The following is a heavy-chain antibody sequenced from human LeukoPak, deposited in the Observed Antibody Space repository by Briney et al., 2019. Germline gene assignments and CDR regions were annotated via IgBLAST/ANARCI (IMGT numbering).Heavy chain of an antibody. CDR2: VSGPGTTT. CDR1: GFTFDDYG. CDR3: ATRRSGNYFATFDY. J-gene: IGHJ4*02. D-gene: IGHD3-22*01. Sequence: PGGSLRLSCAASGFTFDDYGMSWVRQAPGKGLEWVSTVSGPGTTTYYADSVKGRFTVSRDNSKNTVFLQMDSLRAEDTAVYYCATRRSGNYFATFDYWGQGILVTVSS. V-gene: IGHV3-23*01.